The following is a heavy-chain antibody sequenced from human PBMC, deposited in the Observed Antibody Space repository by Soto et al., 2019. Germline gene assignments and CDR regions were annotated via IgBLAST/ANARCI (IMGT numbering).Heavy chain of an antibody. CDR3: ARYTNSSGWLYYYYYGMDV. V-gene: IGHV4-31*03. CDR2: IYYSGST. CDR1: GGSISSGGYY. D-gene: IGHD6-19*01. Sequence: SETLSLTCTVSGGSISSGGYYWSWIRQHPGKGLEWIGYIYYSGSTYYNPSLKSRVTISVDTSKNQFSLKLSSVTAEDTAVYYCARYTNSSGWLYYYYYGMDVWGQGTTVTVSS. J-gene: IGHJ6*02.